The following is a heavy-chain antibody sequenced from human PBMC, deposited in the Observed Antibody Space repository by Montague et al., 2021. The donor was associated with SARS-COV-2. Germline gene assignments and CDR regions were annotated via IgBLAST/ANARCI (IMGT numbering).Heavy chain of an antibody. J-gene: IGHJ6*02. D-gene: IGHD3-10*01. CDR2: VYPSGNT. CDR3: ARVRGAALYFGEVGYYGMDV. Sequence: TLSLTCTVSGASVTTGHYYWSWIRQPAGNGLEWIGRVYPSGNTNYNPSLRSRVSISVDMSKNQISLKLSSVTAADTAVYYCARVRGAALYFGEVGYYGMDVWGQGTTVTVSS. V-gene: IGHV4-61*02. CDR1: GASVTTGHYY.